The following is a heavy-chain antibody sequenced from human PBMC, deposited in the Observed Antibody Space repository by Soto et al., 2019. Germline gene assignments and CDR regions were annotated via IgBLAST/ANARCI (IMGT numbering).Heavy chain of an antibody. CDR3: ATYTMRGAFDI. CDR2: IYYSGST. Sequence: KPSETLSLTCTVSGGSISSYYWSWIRQPPGKGLEWIGYIYYSGSTNYNPSLKSRVTISVDTSKNQFSLKLSSVTAADTAVYYCATYTMRGAFDIWGQGTMVTVSS. J-gene: IGHJ3*02. D-gene: IGHD3-22*01. CDR1: GGSISSYY. V-gene: IGHV4-59*01.